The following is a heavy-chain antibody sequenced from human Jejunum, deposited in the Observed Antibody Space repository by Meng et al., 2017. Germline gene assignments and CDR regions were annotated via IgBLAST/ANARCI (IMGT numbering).Heavy chain of an antibody. J-gene: IGHJ4*02. CDR2: IYYSGST. V-gene: IGHV4-61*01. Sequence: QVQLQESGPGLVRPSETLSLTCTVSGGSVSSGNYYWSWIRQPPGKGPEWIGYIYYSGSTNYNPSLKSRVTISVDTSKNQFSLKLSSVTAADTAVYYCARGGFFEAAAANLIDSWGQGTLVTVSS. CDR1: GGSVSSGNYY. CDR3: ARGGFFEAAAANLIDS. D-gene: IGHD6-13*01.